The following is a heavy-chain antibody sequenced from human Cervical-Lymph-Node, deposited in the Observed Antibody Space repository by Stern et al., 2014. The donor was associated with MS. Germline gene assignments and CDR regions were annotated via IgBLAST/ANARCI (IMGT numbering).Heavy chain of an antibody. CDR2: IWHDGSKK. D-gene: IGHD3-16*01. Sequence: AQLVESGGGVVQPGRSVRLSCATSGFTFNSFGMHWIRQAPGKELEWVAFIWHDGSKKFYADSVEGRFTVSRDESTNTVYLQMNSLRVDDTAVYYCARDLALCYFDYWGQGTLVTVSS. CDR1: GFTFNSFG. CDR3: ARDLALCYFDY. V-gene: IGHV3-33*01. J-gene: IGHJ4*02.